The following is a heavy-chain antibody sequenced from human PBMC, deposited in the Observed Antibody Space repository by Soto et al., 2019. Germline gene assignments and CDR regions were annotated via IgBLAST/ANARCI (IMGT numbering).Heavy chain of an antibody. CDR1: GGSISSGGYY. J-gene: IGHJ5*02. CDR2: IYYSGST. V-gene: IGHV4-31*03. D-gene: IGHD2-15*01. CDR3: ARGSLRVAATPYNWFDP. Sequence: SETLSLTCTVSGGSISSGGYYWSWIRQHPGKGLEWIGYIYYSGSTYYNPSLKSRVTISVDTSKNQFSLKLSSVTAADTAVYYCARGSLRVAATPYNWFDPWGQGTLVTVYS.